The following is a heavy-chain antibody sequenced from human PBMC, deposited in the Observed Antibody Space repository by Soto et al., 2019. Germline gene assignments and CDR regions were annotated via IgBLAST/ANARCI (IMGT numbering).Heavy chain of an antibody. CDR2: ISYDGSNK. CDR1: GFPLRSHG. CDR3: AKDPEGVATYYMDV. V-gene: IGHV3-30*18. D-gene: IGHD5-12*01. Sequence: PGGALGLSCAGFGFPLRSHGMDWVRQGPGKGLEWVAVISYDGSNKYYADSVKGRFTISRDNSKNTLYLQMNSLRAEDTAVYYCAKDPEGVATYYMDVWGKGTTVTVSS. J-gene: IGHJ6*03.